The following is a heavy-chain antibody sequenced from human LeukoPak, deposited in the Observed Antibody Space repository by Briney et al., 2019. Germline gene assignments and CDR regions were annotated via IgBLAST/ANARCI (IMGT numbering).Heavy chain of an antibody. CDR1: GFTFSSYG. CDR2: IWYDGSNK. Sequence: GGSLRLSCAASGFTFSSYGMHWVRQAPGKGLEWVAVIWYDGSNKYYADSVKGRFTISRDNSKNTLYLQMNSLRAEDTAVYYCARDRLRGSSRRFDPWGQGTLVTVSS. J-gene: IGHJ5*02. V-gene: IGHV3-33*01. D-gene: IGHD6-13*01. CDR3: ARDRLRGSSRRFDP.